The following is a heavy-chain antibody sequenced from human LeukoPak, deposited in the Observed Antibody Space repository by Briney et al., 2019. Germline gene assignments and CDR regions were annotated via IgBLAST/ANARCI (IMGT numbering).Heavy chain of an antibody. CDR1: GYTFTGYY. Sequence: ASVKVSCKASGYTFTGYYMHWVRQAPGQGLEWMGWINPNSGGTNYAQKFQGRVTMTRDTSISTAYMELSGLRSDDTAVYYCARHSGYYDSSGSPLDYWGQGTLVTVSS. J-gene: IGHJ4*02. CDR3: ARHSGYYDSSGSPLDY. CDR2: INPNSGGT. D-gene: IGHD3-22*01. V-gene: IGHV1-2*02.